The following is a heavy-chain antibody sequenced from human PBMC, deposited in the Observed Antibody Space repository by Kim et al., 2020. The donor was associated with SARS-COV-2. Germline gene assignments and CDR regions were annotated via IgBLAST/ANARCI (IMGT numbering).Heavy chain of an antibody. D-gene: IGHD6-19*01. CDR1: GYTFTSYA. Sequence: ASVKVSCKASGYTFTSYAMNWVRQAPGQGLEWMGWINTNTGNPTYAQGFTGRFVFSLDTSVSTAYLQISSLKAEDTAVYYCARGALQWLVQYYYYYYGMDVWGQGTTVTVSS. V-gene: IGHV7-4-1*02. CDR2: INTNTGNP. J-gene: IGHJ6*02. CDR3: ARGALQWLVQYYYYYYGMDV.